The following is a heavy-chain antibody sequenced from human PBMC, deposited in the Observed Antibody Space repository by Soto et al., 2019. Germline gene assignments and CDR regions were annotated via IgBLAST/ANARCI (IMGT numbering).Heavy chain of an antibody. V-gene: IGHV4-4*02. Sequence: QVQLQESGPGLVKPSETLSLTCAVSGDSINTNNWWSWVRQPPGRGLEWIGEIYHTGSTNYNPSLKMRVTTSADRSKNQLPLRLNSVTAADTAVYFCARDTHWGLGDWGQGTLVIVSS. CDR1: GDSINTNNW. J-gene: IGHJ4*02. D-gene: IGHD7-27*01. CDR3: ARDTHWGLGD. CDR2: IYHTGST.